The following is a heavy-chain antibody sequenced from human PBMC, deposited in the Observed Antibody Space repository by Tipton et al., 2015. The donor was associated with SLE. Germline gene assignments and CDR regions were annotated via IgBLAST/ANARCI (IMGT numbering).Heavy chain of an antibody. Sequence: LSLTCTVSGASISTYYWSWIRQPPGKGLEWIGNVYDIDFTNYNPSLQSRVTISLDTSKNQFSLNLSSVTAADTAVYYCARDRLGGPFDYWGQGSLVTVSS. D-gene: IGHD1-26*01. CDR1: GASISTYY. CDR2: VYDIDFT. V-gene: IGHV4-59*01. CDR3: ARDRLGGPFDY. J-gene: IGHJ4*02.